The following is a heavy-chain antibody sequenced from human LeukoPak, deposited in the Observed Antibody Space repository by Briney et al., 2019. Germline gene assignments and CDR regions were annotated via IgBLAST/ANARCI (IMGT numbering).Heavy chain of an antibody. Sequence: GGSLRLSCAASGFTVSNSFMNWVRQAPGKGLEWVSVIHSGGSTFYADSVKGRFTISRDNTKNTLHLQMNSLRAEDTAVYYCATDPVGAFGYGMDVWGHGTTVTVSS. CDR3: ATDPVGAFGYGMDV. J-gene: IGHJ6*02. V-gene: IGHV3-66*01. CDR1: GFTVSNSF. CDR2: IHSGGST. D-gene: IGHD1-26*01.